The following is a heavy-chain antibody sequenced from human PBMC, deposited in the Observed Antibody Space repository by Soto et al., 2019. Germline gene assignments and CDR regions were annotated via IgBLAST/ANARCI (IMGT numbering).Heavy chain of an antibody. Sequence: SVKVSWKASGGTFNNYPITWVRQAPGEGLEWLGGSIPIFGTANYAQKYQGRVTISVDESTSTAYMELSSLRSEDTAVYYCARGRGYSGDDHYYYFDMDVWGQGTTVTVSS. D-gene: IGHD5-12*01. CDR2: SIPIFGTA. CDR1: GGTFNNYP. J-gene: IGHJ6*02. V-gene: IGHV1-69*13. CDR3: ARGRGYSGDDHYYYFDMDV.